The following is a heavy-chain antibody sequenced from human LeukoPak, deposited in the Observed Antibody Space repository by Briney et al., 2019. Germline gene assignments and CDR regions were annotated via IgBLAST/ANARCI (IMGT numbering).Heavy chain of an antibody. D-gene: IGHD6-19*01. Sequence: GGSLRLSCAASGFTFSSYGMHWVRQAPGKGLEWVAVISYDGSNKYYADSVKGRFTISRDNSKNTLYLQMNSLRAEDTAVYYCAKVPSSGWSPFDYWGQGTLVTASS. J-gene: IGHJ4*02. V-gene: IGHV3-30*18. CDR2: ISYDGSNK. CDR1: GFTFSSYG. CDR3: AKVPSSGWSPFDY.